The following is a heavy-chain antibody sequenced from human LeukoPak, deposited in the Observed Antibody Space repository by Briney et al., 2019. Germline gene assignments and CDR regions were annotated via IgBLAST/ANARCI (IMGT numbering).Heavy chain of an antibody. V-gene: IGHV3-11*06. J-gene: IGHJ4*02. CDR2: ISSSSSYT. CDR1: GFTFSDYY. CDR3: ARDYYGDYSFDY. D-gene: IGHD4-17*01. Sequence: GGSLRLSCVASGFTFSDYYMSWIRQDPGKGLEWVSYISSSSSYTNYAGSVKGRFTISIDNAKYSLNLQSKSPREEATAVYYCARDYYGDYSFDYWGQGTLVTVSS.